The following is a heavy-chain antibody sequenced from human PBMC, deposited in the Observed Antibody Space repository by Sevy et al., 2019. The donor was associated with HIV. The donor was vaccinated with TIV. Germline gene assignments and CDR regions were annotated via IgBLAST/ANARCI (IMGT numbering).Heavy chain of an antibody. V-gene: IGHV3-11*01. CDR1: GFTFSDYY. CDR3: ARTTPLSYYYDSSGEPNWFDP. Sequence: GGSLRLSCAASGFTFSDYYMSWIRQAPGKGLEWASYISSSGSTIYYADSVKGRFTISRDNAKNSLYLQMNSLRAEDTAVYYCARTTPLSYYYDSSGEPNWFDPWGQGTLVTVSS. J-gene: IGHJ5*02. D-gene: IGHD3-22*01. CDR2: ISSSGSTI.